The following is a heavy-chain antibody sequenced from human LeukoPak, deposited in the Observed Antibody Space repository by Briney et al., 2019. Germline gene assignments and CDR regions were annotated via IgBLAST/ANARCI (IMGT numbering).Heavy chain of an antibody. J-gene: IGHJ3*02. Sequence: SETLSLTCAVYGGSFSGYYWSWIRQPPGKGLEWIGEINHSGSTNYNPSLKSRVTISVDTSKNQFSLKLSSVTAADTAVYYCARDEQGRLLWFGKLLYPVAFDIWGQGTMVTVSS. CDR3: ARDEQGRLLWFGKLLYPVAFDI. CDR2: INHSGST. CDR1: GGSFSGYY. D-gene: IGHD3-10*01. V-gene: IGHV4-34*01.